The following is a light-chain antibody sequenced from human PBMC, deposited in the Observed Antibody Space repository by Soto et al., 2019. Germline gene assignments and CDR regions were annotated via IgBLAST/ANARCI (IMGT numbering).Light chain of an antibody. J-gene: IGLJ1*01. CDR2: EVT. V-gene: IGLV2-23*02. CDR3: CSYAGSSYV. CDR1: SSDVGTYNL. Sequence: QSALTQPASVSGSPGRSITISCTGTSSDVGTYNLVSWYQQLPDKAPKLIIYEVTKRPSGVSNRFSGSKSGNTASLTVSGLQAEDESDYYCCSYAGSSYVFGTGTKVTVL.